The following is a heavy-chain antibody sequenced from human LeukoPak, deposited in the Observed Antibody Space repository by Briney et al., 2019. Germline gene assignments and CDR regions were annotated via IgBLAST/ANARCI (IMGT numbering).Heavy chain of an antibody. Sequence: SETLSLTCTVSRGSISTYYWNWIRQPPGKGLEWIGSVYYSGSTNYHPSLKSRVTISVDTSKNRFPLKLSSVTAADTAVFYCARGGSRSYTSSTLDYWGQGTLVTVSS. CDR3: ARGGSRSYTSSTLDY. CDR1: RGSISTYY. J-gene: IGHJ4*02. V-gene: IGHV4-59*01. D-gene: IGHD6-6*01. CDR2: VYYSGST.